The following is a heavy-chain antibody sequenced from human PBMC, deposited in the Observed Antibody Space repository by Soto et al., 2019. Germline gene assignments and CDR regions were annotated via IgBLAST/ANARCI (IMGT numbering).Heavy chain of an antibody. CDR3: AADVYDATDVNDLGVY. CDR2: IVVGSDNT. J-gene: IGHJ4*02. CDR1: GFTFTNSA. Sequence: VQSGPEVKRPGTSVKVSCKASGFTFTNSAVQWVRQARGQRLEWIGWIVVGSDNTNYTQKFQERVTFTRDMSTSTAYMELSSLRSEDSAVYYCAADVYDATDVNDLGVYWGQGTLVTVSS. V-gene: IGHV1-58*01. D-gene: IGHD3-22*01.